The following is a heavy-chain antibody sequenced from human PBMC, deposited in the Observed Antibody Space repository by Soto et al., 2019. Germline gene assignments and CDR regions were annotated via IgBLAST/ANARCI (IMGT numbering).Heavy chain of an antibody. D-gene: IGHD3-22*01. CDR1: GDTLTELS. V-gene: IGHV1-24*01. Sequence: ASVKVSCKVSGDTLTELSMHWVRQAPGKGLEWMGGFDPEDGETIYAQKFQGRVTMTEDTSTDTAYMELSSLRSEDTAVYYCATPPLYYYDSSGPDAFDIWGQGTMVTV. CDR2: FDPEDGET. J-gene: IGHJ3*02. CDR3: ATPPLYYYDSSGPDAFDI.